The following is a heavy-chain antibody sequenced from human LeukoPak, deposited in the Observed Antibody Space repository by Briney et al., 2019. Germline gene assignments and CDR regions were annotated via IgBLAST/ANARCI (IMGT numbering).Heavy chain of an antibody. J-gene: IGHJ4*02. V-gene: IGHV3-30*02. D-gene: IGHD3-10*01. Sequence: GGSLRLSCAASGFTFSSYGMHWVRQAPGKGLEWVAFIRYDGSNKYYADSVKGRFTISRDSSKNTLYLQMNSLRAEDTAVYYCAKERYYYGSGSYPYLDYWGQGTLVTVSS. CDR3: AKERYYYGSGSYPYLDY. CDR2: IRYDGSNK. CDR1: GFTFSSYG.